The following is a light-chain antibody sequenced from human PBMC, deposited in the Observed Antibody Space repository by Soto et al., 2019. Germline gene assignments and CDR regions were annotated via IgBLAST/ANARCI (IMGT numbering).Light chain of an antibody. CDR3: CSYAGSYTVI. CDR2: DVN. Sequence: QSALTQPRSVSGSPGQSVTLSFTGTSTDVGNYDYVSWYQQYPGKAPKLLIYDVNKRPSGVPARFSGSKSGKTASLAISGLQAEDEADYYCCSYAGSYTVIFGGGTKVTVL. CDR1: STDVGNYDY. V-gene: IGLV2-11*01. J-gene: IGLJ2*01.